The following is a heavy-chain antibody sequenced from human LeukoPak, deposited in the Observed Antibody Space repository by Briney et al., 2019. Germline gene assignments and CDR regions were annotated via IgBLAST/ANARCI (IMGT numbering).Heavy chain of an antibody. CDR1: GYTFTSYY. J-gene: IGHJ4*02. CDR2: INPSGGST. D-gene: IGHD4-17*01. CDR3: ARVYGDGVDDY. Sequence: GASVKVPCKASGYTFTSYYMHWVRQAPGQGLEWMGIINPSGGSTSYAQKFQGRVTMSRDTFTSTVYMELSSLRSEDTAVYYCARVYGDGVDDYWGQGTLVTVSS. V-gene: IGHV1-46*01.